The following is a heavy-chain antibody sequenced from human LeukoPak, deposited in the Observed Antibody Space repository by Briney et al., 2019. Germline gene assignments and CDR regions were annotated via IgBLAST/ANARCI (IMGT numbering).Heavy chain of an antibody. CDR3: ARVVAAAGNNWFDP. Sequence: SETLSLTCAVSGDSISSGGYSWSWIRQPPGKGLGWIAYIHDSGSTYNNPSLKTRLSISIDTSKNQFSLKLNSVTAADTAVYYCARVVAAAGNNWFDPWGQGTLVTVSS. CDR2: IHDSGST. V-gene: IGHV4-30-4*07. J-gene: IGHJ5*02. CDR1: GDSISSGGYS. D-gene: IGHD6-13*01.